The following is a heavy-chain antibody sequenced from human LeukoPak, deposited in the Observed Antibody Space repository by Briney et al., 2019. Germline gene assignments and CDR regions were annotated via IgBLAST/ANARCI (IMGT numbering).Heavy chain of an antibody. CDR2: IYYSGST. Sequence: SETLSLTCTVSGGSVSSGSYYWSWTRQPPGKGLEWIGYIYYSGSTNYNPSLKSRVTISVDTSKNQFSLKLSSVTAADTAIYYCARGFYGDTQFDYWGQGTLVTVSS. CDR1: GGSVSSGSYY. D-gene: IGHD4-17*01. CDR3: ARGFYGDTQFDY. V-gene: IGHV4-61*01. J-gene: IGHJ4*02.